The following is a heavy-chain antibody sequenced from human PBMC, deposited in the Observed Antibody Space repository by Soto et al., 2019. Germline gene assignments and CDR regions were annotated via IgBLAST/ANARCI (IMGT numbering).Heavy chain of an antibody. CDR2: INWNDDK. Sequence: QITLKESGPTLVKVTQTVTLTCTFSGFSLSSTGVGVGWIRQPPGKALEGLALINWNDDKRYNPSLKNRLTITKDTSKIQVVLTRTNIDPVDTATYYCARSGHNSGFFYYDYCGQGTLITVSS. D-gene: IGHD1-26*01. CDR1: GFSLSSTGVG. V-gene: IGHV2-5*01. J-gene: IGHJ4*02. CDR3: ARSGHNSGFFYYDY.